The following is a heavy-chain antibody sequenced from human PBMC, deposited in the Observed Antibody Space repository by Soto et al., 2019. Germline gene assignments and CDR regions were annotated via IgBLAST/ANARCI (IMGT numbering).Heavy chain of an antibody. Sequence: QVQLVESGGGVVQPGRSLRLSCAASGFTFSSYAMHWVRQAPGKGLEWVAVISYDGSNKYYADSVKGRFTISRDNSKNTLYLQMNSLRAEDTAVYYCASAYEGDYFDSWGQGTLFTVSS. D-gene: IGHD3-16*01. V-gene: IGHV3-30-3*01. CDR3: ASAYEGDYFDS. CDR2: ISYDGSNK. J-gene: IGHJ4*02. CDR1: GFTFSSYA.